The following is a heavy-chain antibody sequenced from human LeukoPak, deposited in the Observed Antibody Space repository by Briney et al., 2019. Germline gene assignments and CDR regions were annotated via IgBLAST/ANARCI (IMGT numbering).Heavy chain of an antibody. J-gene: IGHJ4*02. CDR1: GYNFAHYH. Sequence: GASVKVPCKASGYNFAHYHTHWVRQAPGQGLEWMGSLNPNTGDTLLPQKFQGRVTMTRDTSITIGYMELSSLTFDDTGVYYCARDPDSGPDLWGQGTLVTVAS. CDR2: LNPNTGDT. D-gene: IGHD2-15*01. V-gene: IGHV1-2*02. CDR3: ARDPDSGPDL.